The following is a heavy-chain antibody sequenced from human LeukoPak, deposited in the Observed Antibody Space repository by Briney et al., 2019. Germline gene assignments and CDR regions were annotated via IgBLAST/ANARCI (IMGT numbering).Heavy chain of an antibody. CDR2: ISSSSSYI. CDR1: GFNLNSYM. V-gene: IGHV3-21*01. CDR3: ATVLRFLEWPPMAFDI. Sequence: GGSLRLSCAASGFNLNSYMLNWVRQAPGKGLEWVSSISSSSSYIYYADSVKGRFTISRDNAKNSLYLQMNSLRAEDTAVYYCATVLRFLEWPPMAFDIWGQGTMVTVSS. D-gene: IGHD3-3*01. J-gene: IGHJ3*02.